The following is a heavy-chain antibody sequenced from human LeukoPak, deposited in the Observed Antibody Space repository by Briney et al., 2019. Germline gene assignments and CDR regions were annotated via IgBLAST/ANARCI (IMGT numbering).Heavy chain of an antibody. CDR1: GFTFSSYG. V-gene: IGHV3-30*19. J-gene: IGHJ5*02. CDR3: ARDWAVAGIWHWFDP. CDR2: ISYDGSNK. Sequence: PGRSLRLSCAASGFTFSSYGMHWVRQAPGRGLEWVAVISYDGSNKYYADSVKGRFTISRDNSKNTLYLQMNSLRAEDTAVYYCARDWAVAGIWHWFDPWGQGTLVTVSS. D-gene: IGHD6-19*01.